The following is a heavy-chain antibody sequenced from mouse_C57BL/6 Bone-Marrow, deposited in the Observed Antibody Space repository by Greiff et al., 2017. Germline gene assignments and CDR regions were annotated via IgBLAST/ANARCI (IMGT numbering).Heavy chain of an antibody. J-gene: IGHJ3*01. CDR1: GYTFTSYW. D-gene: IGHD3-2*02. CDR3: AREGMLSAWFAY. V-gene: IGHV1-69*01. CDR2: IDPSDSYI. Sequence: QVQLQQPGAELVMPGASVKLSCKASGYTFTSYWMPWVKPRPGQGLEWLGEIDPSDSYINYNQKIKGKSTLTVDKSSSTAYMQLSSLTSEYSAVYYCAREGMLSAWFAYWGQGTLVTVSA.